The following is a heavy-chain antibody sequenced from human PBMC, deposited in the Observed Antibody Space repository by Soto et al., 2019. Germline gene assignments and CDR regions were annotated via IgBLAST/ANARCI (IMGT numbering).Heavy chain of an antibody. V-gene: IGHV4-4*07. CDR2: IYTSGST. J-gene: IGHJ4*02. Sequence: TSETLSLTCTVSGGSISSYYWSWIRQPAGKGLKWIGRIYTSGSTNYNPSLKSRVTMSVDTSKNQFSLKLSSVTAADTAVYYCARESIAARGKCFDYWGQGTLVTVSS. CDR3: ARESIAARGKCFDY. D-gene: IGHD6-6*01. CDR1: GGSISSYY.